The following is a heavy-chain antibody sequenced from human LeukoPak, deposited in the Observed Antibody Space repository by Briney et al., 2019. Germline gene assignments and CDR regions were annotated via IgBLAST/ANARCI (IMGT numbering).Heavy chain of an antibody. CDR1: GFTFSSYA. J-gene: IGHJ1*01. V-gene: IGHV3-23*01. CDR2: ISGSGGST. D-gene: IGHD2-21*02. CDR3: AKCELAYCGGDCYSDEYFQH. Sequence: GGSLRLSCAASGFTFSSYAMSWVRQAPGKGLEWVSSISGSGGSTYYADSVKGRFTISRDNSKNTLYLQMNSLKTEDTAVYYCAKCELAYCGGDCYSDEYFQHWGQGTLVTVSS.